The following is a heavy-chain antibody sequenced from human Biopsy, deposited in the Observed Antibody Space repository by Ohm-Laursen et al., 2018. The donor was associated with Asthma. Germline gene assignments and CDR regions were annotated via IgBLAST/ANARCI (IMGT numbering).Heavy chain of an antibody. CDR2: ITPIYGIT. CDR1: GFTFSSYA. V-gene: IGHV1-69*13. CDR3: ARLATRYSYGRIYYSYGMDV. D-gene: IGHD5-18*01. J-gene: IGHJ6*02. Sequence: SVKVSCKPSGFTFSSYAFTWVRQAPGQGLEWLGGITPIYGITDYAQKFQGRLSITADGSTTTAYMELNSLAFEDTAVYFCARLATRYSYGRIYYSYGMDVWGQGTTVTVSS.